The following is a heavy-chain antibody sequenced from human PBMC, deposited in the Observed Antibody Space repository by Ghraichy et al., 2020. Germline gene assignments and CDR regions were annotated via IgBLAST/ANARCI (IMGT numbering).Heavy chain of an antibody. CDR3: ARSQDAYFDR. V-gene: IGHV3-33*01. CDR1: GFTFGSYG. J-gene: IGHJ4*01. CDR2: IWSDGRTK. D-gene: IGHD2-15*01. Sequence: GGSLRLSCAASGFTFGSYGMHWVRPAPGKGLEWVAVIWSDGRTKYYADSVRGRFTISRDNSNNTLSLQMNSLGADDTAVYYCARSQDAYFDRWGHGTLVTVSS.